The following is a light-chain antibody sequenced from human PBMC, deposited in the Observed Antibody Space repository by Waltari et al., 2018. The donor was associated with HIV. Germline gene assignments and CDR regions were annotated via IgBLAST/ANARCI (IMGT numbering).Light chain of an antibody. CDR2: EHY. CDR1: SGSVASNY. CDR3: ESFDTDNHWV. J-gene: IGLJ3*02. Sequence: NFMLTQPHSVSESPGKTVTISCTRSSGSVASNYVQWFQQRPGSAPTTILYEHYQRPSGVPVLLSGIIDKSSNSDSLTSSGVKTEDEADYYCESFDTDNHWVFGGGTRLTVL. V-gene: IGLV6-57*03.